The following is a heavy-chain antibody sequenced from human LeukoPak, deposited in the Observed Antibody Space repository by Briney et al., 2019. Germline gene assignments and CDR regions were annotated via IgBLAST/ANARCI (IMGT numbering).Heavy chain of an antibody. Sequence: SGTLSLTCTVSGGSISSPNWWSWVRQSPGKGLEWIGEIFHTGTTNYNPSLKRRVAISIDKSKKQFSLKLNSVTAADTAVYYCAKSRQYYGSSGSYDYWAQGTLVAVSS. V-gene: IGHV4-4*02. D-gene: IGHD3-22*01. CDR3: AKSRQYYGSSGSYDY. J-gene: IGHJ4*02. CDR2: IFHTGTT. CDR1: GGSISSPNW.